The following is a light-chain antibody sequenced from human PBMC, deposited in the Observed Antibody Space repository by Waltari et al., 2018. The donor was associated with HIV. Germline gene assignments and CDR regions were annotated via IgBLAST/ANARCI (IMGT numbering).Light chain of an antibody. J-gene: IGKJ4*01. CDR1: QSISTN. Sequence: EIVMTQSPATLSVFPGERATLSCRASQSISTNLAWYQQKPGQAPRPLIYGASTRATGIPARFSGTGSGTEFTLTISSLQSEDFAVYYCQQYDDWPPLSFGGGTSVEIK. CDR3: QQYDDWPPLS. V-gene: IGKV3-15*01. CDR2: GAS.